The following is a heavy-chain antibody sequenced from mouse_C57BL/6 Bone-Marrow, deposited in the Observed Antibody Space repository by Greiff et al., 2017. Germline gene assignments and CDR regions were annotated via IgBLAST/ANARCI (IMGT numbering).Heavy chain of an antibody. V-gene: IGHV1-81*01. J-gene: IGHJ3*01. D-gene: IGHD2-5*01. CDR2: IYPRSGNT. CDR3: ARPPYYSNTPFAY. Sequence: QVQLKQSGAELARPGASVKLSCKASGYTFTSYGISWVKQRTGQGLEWIGEIYPRSGNTYYNEKFKSKATLTVDKSSSTAYMQLSSLTSEDSAVYYCARPPYYSNTPFAYWGQGTLVTVSA. CDR1: GYTFTSYG.